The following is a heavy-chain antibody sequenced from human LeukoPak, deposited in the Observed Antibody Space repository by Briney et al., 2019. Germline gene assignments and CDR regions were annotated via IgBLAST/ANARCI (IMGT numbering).Heavy chain of an antibody. J-gene: IGHJ3*02. V-gene: IGHV4-61*08. CDR3: ARHGGVLRGQGSGAFDI. D-gene: IGHD3-16*01. CDR1: GGSISSGGYY. Sequence: SETLSLTCTVSGGSISSGGYYWSWIRQHPGKGLEWIGYIYYSGSTNYNPSLKSRVTISVDTSKNQFSLKLSSVTAADTAVYYCARHGGVLRGQGSGAFDIWGQGTMVTVSS. CDR2: IYYSGST.